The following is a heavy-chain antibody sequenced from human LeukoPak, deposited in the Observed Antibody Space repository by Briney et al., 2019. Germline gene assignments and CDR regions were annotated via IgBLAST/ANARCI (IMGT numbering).Heavy chain of an antibody. J-gene: IGHJ5*02. CDR2: IYYSGST. V-gene: IGHV4-39*07. Sequence: SETLSLTCTVSGGSISSSSYYWGWIRQPPGKGLEWIGSIYYSGSTYYNPSLKSRVTISVDTSKNQFSLKLSSVTAADTAVYYCAREAICSGGSCYSHFWFDPWGQGTLVTVSS. D-gene: IGHD2-15*01. CDR1: GGSISSSSYY. CDR3: AREAICSGGSCYSHFWFDP.